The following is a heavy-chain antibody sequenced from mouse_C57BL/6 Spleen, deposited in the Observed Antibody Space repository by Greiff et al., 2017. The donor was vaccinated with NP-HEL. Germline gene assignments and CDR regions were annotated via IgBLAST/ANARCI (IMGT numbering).Heavy chain of an antibody. CDR2: IDPENGDT. Sequence: VHVKQSGAELVRPGASVKLSCTASGFNIKDDYMHWVKQRPEQGLEWIGWIDPENGDTEYASKFQGKATITADTSSNTAYLQLSSLTSEDTAVYYCTPIRGYWGQGTLVTVAA. J-gene: IGHJ3*02. CDR1: GFNIKDDY. V-gene: IGHV14-4*01. CDR3: TPIRGY.